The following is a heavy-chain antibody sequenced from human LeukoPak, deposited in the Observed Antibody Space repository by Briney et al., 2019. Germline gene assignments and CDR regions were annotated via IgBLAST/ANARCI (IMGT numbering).Heavy chain of an antibody. J-gene: IGHJ4*02. D-gene: IGHD3-22*01. CDR1: GFTFSSYA. Sequence: PGRSLRLSCAASGFTFSSYAMHWVRQAPGKGLEWVAVISYDGSNKYYADSVKGRFTISRDNARNSLYLQMNSLRAEDTAVYYCARVYDSRTVGGNFDYWGQGTLVTVSS. CDR2: ISYDGSNK. CDR3: ARVYDSRTVGGNFDY. V-gene: IGHV3-30*04.